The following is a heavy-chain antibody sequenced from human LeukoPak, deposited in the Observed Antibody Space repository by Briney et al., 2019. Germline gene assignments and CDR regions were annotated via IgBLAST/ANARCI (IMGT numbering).Heavy chain of an antibody. CDR1: GFTFSSYG. D-gene: IGHD4-17*01. CDR2: ISYDGSNK. Sequence: PGRSLRLSCATSGFTFSSYGMHWGRQAAGKGLERVAVISYDGSNKYYSDSVKGRFTISRDNSKNTLYLQMNSLRADEMAVYYCAKPREDGDFFDYWRQGTLVSV. CDR3: AKPREDGDFFDY. J-gene: IGHJ4*02. V-gene: IGHV3-30*18.